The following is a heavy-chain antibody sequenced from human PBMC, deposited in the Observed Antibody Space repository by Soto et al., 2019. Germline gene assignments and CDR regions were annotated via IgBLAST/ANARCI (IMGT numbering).Heavy chain of an antibody. J-gene: IGHJ4*02. V-gene: IGHV3-30*03. CDR3: VSDRGYGHASVPYS. CDR1: GFTFTSYG. D-gene: IGHD3-10*01. CDR2: ISYDGGLQ. Sequence: QAHLVESGGGVVQPGRSLRLSCAASGFTFTSYGMHWVRQAPGTRLEWVAVISYDGGLQHYADSVKGRFTISRDNSKNTVLLQMKSLRAEATAVYYCVSDRGYGHASVPYSWGQGTLVSVSS.